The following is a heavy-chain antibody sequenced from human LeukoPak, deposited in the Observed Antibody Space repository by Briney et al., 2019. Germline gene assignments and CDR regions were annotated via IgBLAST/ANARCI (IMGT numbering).Heavy chain of an antibody. CDR2: INLNSGDT. CDR1: GYTFTDYY. V-gene: IGHV1-2*02. Sequence: ASVKVSCKASGYTFTDYYIHWVRQAPGQGLEWMGWINLNSGDTNYSQKFQGRVTMTRDSSISTAYMELNRLRSDDTDMAYCSRDGQGSGQEYSFDYWGQGTLVTVSS. J-gene: IGHJ4*02. D-gene: IGHD6-19*01. CDR3: SRDGQGSGQEYSFDY.